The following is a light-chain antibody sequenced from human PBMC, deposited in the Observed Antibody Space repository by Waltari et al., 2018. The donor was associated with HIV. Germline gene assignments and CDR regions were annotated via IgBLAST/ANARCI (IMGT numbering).Light chain of an antibody. V-gene: IGKV3-20*01. CDR3: QLYGSSPPIT. Sequence: ENVLTQSPGTLSLSPGERVTLSCRDSQSVSSSYLAWYKQKPGQAPRRLIFGSSSRATVFPDRFSGSGSGTDFTLTISIREPEDFAVYYCQLYGSSPPITFGQGTRLEIK. CDR2: GSS. CDR1: QSVSSSY. J-gene: IGKJ5*01.